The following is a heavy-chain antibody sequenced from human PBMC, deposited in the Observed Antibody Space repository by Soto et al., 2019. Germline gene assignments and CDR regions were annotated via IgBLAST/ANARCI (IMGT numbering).Heavy chain of an antibody. Sequence: EAQLVESGGGLVQPGGSLRLSCAASGFTFSNYWMTWVRQTPGKGLEWVANINPDGSTKNYVDSVKGRFTISRDNAQNSLYLQMNSLRAEEKAVFYCARHCHYCIVVWGRGTTVSVSS. CDR1: GFTFSNYW. CDR3: ARHCHYCIVV. J-gene: IGHJ6*03. D-gene: IGHD2-21*02. V-gene: IGHV3-7*01. CDR2: INPDGSTK.